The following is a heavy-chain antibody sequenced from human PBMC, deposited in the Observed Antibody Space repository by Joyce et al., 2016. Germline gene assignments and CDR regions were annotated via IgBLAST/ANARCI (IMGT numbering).Heavy chain of an antibody. CDR1: GGPFRGFF. Sequence: QMQLQQWGAGLLKPSETLSLTCAVSGGPFRGFFWTWVRQPPGKGREWIGDINNSGVTNYNPSLKTRVTFSVDTSKNQFSLKLTSLSAADTAVYYCARSQWLAPLMYWGQGTPVTVSS. CDR2: INNSGVT. CDR3: ARSQWLAPLMY. J-gene: IGHJ4*02. V-gene: IGHV4-34*01. D-gene: IGHD6-19*01.